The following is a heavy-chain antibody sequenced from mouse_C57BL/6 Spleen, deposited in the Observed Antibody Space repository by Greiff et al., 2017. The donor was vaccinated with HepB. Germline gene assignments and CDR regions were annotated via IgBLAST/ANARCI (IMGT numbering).Heavy chain of an antibody. CDR1: GFTFSSYA. V-gene: IGHV5-9-1*02. Sequence: EVKLMESGEGLVKPGGSLKLSCAASGFTFSSYAMSWVRQTPEKRLEWVAYISSGGDYIYYADTVKGRFTISRDNARNTLYLQMSSLKSEDTAMYYCTREGAAQAPFDYWGQGTTLTVSS. CDR3: TREGAAQAPFDY. D-gene: IGHD3-2*02. J-gene: IGHJ2*01. CDR2: ISSGGDYI.